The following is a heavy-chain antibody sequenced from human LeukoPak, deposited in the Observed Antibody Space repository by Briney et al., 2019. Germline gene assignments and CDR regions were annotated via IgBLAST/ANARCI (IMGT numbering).Heavy chain of an antibody. CDR1: GGSISSGDYY. D-gene: IGHD3-22*01. Sequence: TSQTLSLTRTVSGGSISSGDYYWSWIRQPPGKGLEWIGYIYYSGSTYYNPSLKSRVTISVDTSKNQFSLKLSSVTAADTAVYYCASAGRYYDSPNWFDPWGQGTLVAVSS. V-gene: IGHV4-30-4*08. CDR3: ASAGRYYDSPNWFDP. J-gene: IGHJ5*02. CDR2: IYYSGST.